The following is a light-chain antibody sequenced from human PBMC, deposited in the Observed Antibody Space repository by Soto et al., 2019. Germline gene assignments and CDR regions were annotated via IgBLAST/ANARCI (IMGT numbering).Light chain of an antibody. J-gene: IGKJ4*01. Sequence: DIQMTQSPSTLSASVGDRVTITCRASQTITNWLAWYQQKPGKAPKFLIYKTSNLESGVPSRFSGSGSGTEFTLTISSLQPDEFATYYCQQYNSYPVTFGGGTKVEI. CDR3: QQYNSYPVT. CDR2: KTS. CDR1: QTITNW. V-gene: IGKV1-5*03.